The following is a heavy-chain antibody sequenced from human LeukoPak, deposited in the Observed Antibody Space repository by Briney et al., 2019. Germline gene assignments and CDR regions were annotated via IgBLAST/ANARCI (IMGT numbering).Heavy chain of an antibody. D-gene: IGHD3-22*01. CDR1: GYRFSDYW. J-gene: IGHJ6*02. V-gene: IGHV5-51*01. CDR3: ASLYYDSSGYYYYYYGMDV. Sequence: GESLKISCKGSGYRFSDYWIGWVRQMPGKALEWVGIISPTGSDTRYRPAFQGQVTISVDKSISTAYLQWSSLKASDTAMYYCASLYYDSSGYYYYYYGMDVWGQGTTVTVSS. CDR2: ISPTGSDT.